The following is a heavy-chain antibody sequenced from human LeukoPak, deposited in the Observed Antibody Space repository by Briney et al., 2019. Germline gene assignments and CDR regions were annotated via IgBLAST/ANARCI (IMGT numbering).Heavy chain of an antibody. CDR3: ARSSSGWYYFDY. CDR1: GFTFSSYA. D-gene: IGHD6-19*01. CDR2: ISYDGSNK. Sequence: GRSLRLSCAASGFTFSSYAMHWVRQAPGKGLEWVAVISYDGSNKYYADSVKGRFTISRDNSKNTLYLQMNSLRAEDTAVCYCARSSSGWYYFDYWGQGTLVTVSS. V-gene: IGHV3-30*04. J-gene: IGHJ4*02.